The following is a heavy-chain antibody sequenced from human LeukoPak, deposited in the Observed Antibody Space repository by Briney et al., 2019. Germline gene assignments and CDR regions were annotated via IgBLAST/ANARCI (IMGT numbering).Heavy chain of an antibody. CDR2: INHRGTT. D-gene: IGHD2-2*01. J-gene: IGHJ5*02. Sequence: PSETLSLTCVVSGDSISNYGSYWSWIRHHPKKGLEWMGYINHRGTTYYSPSLKSRLAFSLYVSKNLLSLNLTSVTAADTAIYFCARAPIRLGPAEDLWGQGILVTVSS. CDR1: GDSISNYGSY. V-gene: IGHV4-31*11. CDR3: ARAPIRLGPAEDL.